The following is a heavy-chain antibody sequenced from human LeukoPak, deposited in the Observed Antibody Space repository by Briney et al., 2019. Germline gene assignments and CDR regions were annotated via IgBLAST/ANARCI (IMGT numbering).Heavy chain of an antibody. CDR2: TSGSGGST. Sequence: PGGSLRLSCAASGFTFSSYAMSWVRQAPGKGLEWVSATSGSGGSTYYADSVKGRFTISRDNSKNTLYLQMNSLRAEDTAVYYCAKDGIVVVVAATPDCWGQGTLVTVSS. D-gene: IGHD2-15*01. V-gene: IGHV3-23*01. CDR1: GFTFSSYA. CDR3: AKDGIVVVVAATPDC. J-gene: IGHJ4*02.